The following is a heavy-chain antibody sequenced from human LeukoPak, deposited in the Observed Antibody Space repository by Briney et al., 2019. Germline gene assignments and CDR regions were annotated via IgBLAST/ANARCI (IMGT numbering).Heavy chain of an antibody. V-gene: IGHV1-46*01. D-gene: IGHD3-22*01. CDR1: GDTFTSYY. J-gene: IGHJ3*02. CDR2: INPSVGSD. Sequence: GASVKVSCKASGDTFTSYYMHWVRQAPGQGLEWMGIINPSVGSDTYAQKFQGRVTMTRDMSTRTVYMELSSLRSEDTAVYYCARGRHYYDSSDYYYEGDAFDIWGQGTMVTVSS. CDR3: ARGRHYYDSSDYYYEGDAFDI.